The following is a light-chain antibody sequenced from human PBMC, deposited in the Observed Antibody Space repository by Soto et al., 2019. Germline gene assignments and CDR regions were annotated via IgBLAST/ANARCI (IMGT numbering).Light chain of an antibody. CDR3: LQDYNYPYT. V-gene: IGKV1-6*01. Sequence: TQSPATLSASVGDRVTITCRASQDIRNDLGWYQQKPGKAPKLLIYAASSLQSGVPSRFSGSGSGTDFTLTISSLQPEDFATYYCLQDYNYPYTFGQGTKLEIK. J-gene: IGKJ2*01. CDR1: QDIRND. CDR2: AAS.